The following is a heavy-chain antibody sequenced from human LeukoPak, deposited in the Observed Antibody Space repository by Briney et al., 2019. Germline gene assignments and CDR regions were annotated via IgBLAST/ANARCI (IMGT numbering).Heavy chain of an antibody. J-gene: IGHJ4*02. V-gene: IGHV3-23*01. CDR1: GFTFSSYA. Sequence: GGSLRLSCAASGFTFSSYAMSWVRQAPGKGLEWVSGISGSGGGTYYADSVKGRFTISRDNAKNSLYLQMNSLRAEDTAVYYCARDYHFDYWGQGTLVTVSS. CDR2: ISGSGGGT. CDR3: ARDYHFDY.